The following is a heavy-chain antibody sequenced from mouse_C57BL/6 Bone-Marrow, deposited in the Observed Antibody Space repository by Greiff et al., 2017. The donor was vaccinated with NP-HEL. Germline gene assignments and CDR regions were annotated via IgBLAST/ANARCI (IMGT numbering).Heavy chain of an antibody. J-gene: IGHJ4*01. CDR2: IYPRSGNT. V-gene: IGHV1-81*01. Sequence: LVESGAELARPGASVKLSCKASGYTFTSYGISWVKQRTGQGLEWIGEIYPRSGNTYYNEKFKGKATLTADKSSSTAYMELRSLTSEDSAVYFCARELLQAMDYWGQGTSVTVSS. CDR3: ARELLQAMDY. D-gene: IGHD2-12*01. CDR1: GYTFTSYG.